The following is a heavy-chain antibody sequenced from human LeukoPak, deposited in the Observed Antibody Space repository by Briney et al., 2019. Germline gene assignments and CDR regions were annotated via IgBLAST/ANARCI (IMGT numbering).Heavy chain of an antibody. D-gene: IGHD1-26*01. V-gene: IGHV3-33*06. CDR1: GFTFSSYG. J-gene: IGHJ4*02. Sequence: GGSLRLSCAASGFTFSSYGMHWVRQAPGKGLEWVALIWYDGSKKYYADSVKGRFTISRDNSKNTLYLQMNSLRAEDTAVYYCAKGIVGATYPYYFDYWGQGTLVTVSS. CDR2: IWYDGSKK. CDR3: AKGIVGATYPYYFDY.